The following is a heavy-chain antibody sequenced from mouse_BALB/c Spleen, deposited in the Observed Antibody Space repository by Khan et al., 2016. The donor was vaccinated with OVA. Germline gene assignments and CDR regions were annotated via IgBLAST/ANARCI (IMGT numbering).Heavy chain of an antibody. CDR3: SRGGSSGPAWFTY. J-gene: IGHJ3*01. CDR2: IRYDGNS. V-gene: IGHV3-6*02. D-gene: IGHD3-1*01. Sequence: VQLKESGPGLVKPSQSLSLTCSVTGYSITSGYFWNWIRQFPGNNLEWMGYIRYDGNSDYNQSLKNRISITRDTSKNQFFLTLNSVTPEDTATYDWSRGGSSGPAWFTYWGQGTLVTVSA. CDR1: GYSITSGYF.